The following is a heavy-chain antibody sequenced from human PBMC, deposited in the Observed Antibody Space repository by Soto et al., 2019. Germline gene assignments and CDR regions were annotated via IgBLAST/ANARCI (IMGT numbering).Heavy chain of an antibody. D-gene: IGHD5-18*01. CDR1: GGTFSSYA. CDR3: ARGYSYGRGGITGRDYYYGMDV. J-gene: IGHJ6*02. V-gene: IGHV1-69*01. CDR2: IIPIFGTA. Sequence: QVQLVQSGAEVKKPGSSVKVSCKASGGTFSSYAISWVRQAPGQGLEWMGGIIPIFGTANYAQKFQGRVTVTADESTSTAYMELSSLRSEDTAVYYCARGYSYGRGGITGRDYYYGMDVWGQGTTVTVSS.